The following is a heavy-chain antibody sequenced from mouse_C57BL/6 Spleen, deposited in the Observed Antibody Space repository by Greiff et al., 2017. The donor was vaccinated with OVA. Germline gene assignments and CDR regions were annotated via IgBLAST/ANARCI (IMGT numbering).Heavy chain of an antibody. D-gene: IGHD1-1*01. CDR3: ARWDTTGAY. CDR2: IYPGDGDT. V-gene: IGHV1-82*01. CDR1: GYAFSSSW. J-gene: IGHJ3*01. Sequence: VQLQQSGPELVKPGASVKISCKASGYAFSSSWMNWVKQRPGKGLEWIGRIYPGDGDTNYNGKFKGKATLTVDKSSSTAYMQLSSLTSEDSAVYYCARWDTTGAYWGQGTLVTVSA.